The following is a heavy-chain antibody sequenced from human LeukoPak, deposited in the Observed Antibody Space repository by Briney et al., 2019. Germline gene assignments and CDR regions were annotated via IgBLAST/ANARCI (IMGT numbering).Heavy chain of an antibody. CDR1: GYTFTSYY. Sequence: ASVKVSCKASGYTFTSYYMHWVRQAPGQGLEWMGIINPSGGSTSYAQKFQGRVTMTRDMSTSTVYMELSSLRSEDTAVYYCASGDIVVVPAARPNYYYMDVWGKGTTVTVPS. V-gene: IGHV1-46*01. J-gene: IGHJ6*03. CDR3: ASGDIVVVPAARPNYYYMDV. CDR2: INPSGGST. D-gene: IGHD2-2*01.